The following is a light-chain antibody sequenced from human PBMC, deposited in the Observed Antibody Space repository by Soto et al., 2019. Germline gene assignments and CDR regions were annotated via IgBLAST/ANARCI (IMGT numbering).Light chain of an antibody. Sequence: DIQMTQSPSSLLVSVGDRVTITCRASQSISTSLNWLQQKPGKAPNLLMSGASNLETGVPSRFSGGGSGADFTLTSSGLQPEDFATYYCQQTDTAPYTFGPGTKLEIK. V-gene: IGKV1-39*01. CDR1: QSISTS. CDR3: QQTDTAPYT. J-gene: IGKJ2*01. CDR2: GAS.